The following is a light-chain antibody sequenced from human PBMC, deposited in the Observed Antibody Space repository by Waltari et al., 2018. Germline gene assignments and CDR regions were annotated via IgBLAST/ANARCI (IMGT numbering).Light chain of an antibody. V-gene: IGKV4-1*01. Sequence: DIVMTQSPDSLAVSLGERATINSKSSQSVLYSSNNKNYLAWYQQKPGQPPKLRIYWASTRESGVPDRFSGSGSGTDFTLTISSLQAEDVAVYYCQQFYSTPFTFGPGTKVDLK. CDR1: QSVLYSSNNKNY. CDR3: QQFYSTPFT. CDR2: WAS. J-gene: IGKJ3*01.